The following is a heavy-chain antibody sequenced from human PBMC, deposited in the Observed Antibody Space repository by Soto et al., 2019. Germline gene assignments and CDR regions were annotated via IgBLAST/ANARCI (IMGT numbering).Heavy chain of an antibody. Sequence: PSETLPFTCTDSGGSISSIGRYWSWIRRHPEKGLEWIGNIYYNGSTYYNPTLKSRVTISVDTSKNQFALHLRSVTAADTAVFYCAIHIWGTPISLYSYYGVDVWGQGTTVTVSS. CDR3: AIHIWGTPISLYSYYGVDV. V-gene: IGHV4-31*03. CDR2: IYYNGST. J-gene: IGHJ6*02. D-gene: IGHD5-18*01. CDR1: GGSISSIGRY.